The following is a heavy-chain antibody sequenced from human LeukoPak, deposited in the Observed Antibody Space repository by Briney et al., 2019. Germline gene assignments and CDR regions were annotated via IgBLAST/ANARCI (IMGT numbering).Heavy chain of an antibody. V-gene: IGHV3-33*01. CDR1: GFTFSSYG. J-gene: IGHJ4*02. CDR2: IWYDGSNK. Sequence: GGSLRLSCAVSGFTFSSYGMHWVRQAPGKGLEWVAVIWYDGSNKYYADSVKGRFTISRDNSKNTLYLQMNSLRAEDTAVYYCARDGSSGWYWVDYWGQGTLVTVSS. D-gene: IGHD6-19*01. CDR3: ARDGSSGWYWVDY.